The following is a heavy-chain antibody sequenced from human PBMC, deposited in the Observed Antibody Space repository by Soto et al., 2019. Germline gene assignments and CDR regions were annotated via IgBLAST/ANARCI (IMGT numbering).Heavy chain of an antibody. J-gene: IGHJ4*02. D-gene: IGHD1-26*01. CDR2: IYHSGST. CDR3: TGGTYWYYFDY. CDR1: GGSISSGGYS. Sequence: PSETLSLTCAVSGGSISSGGYSWSWIRQPPGKGLEWIGYIYHSGSTYYNPSLKSRVTISVDRSKNQFSLKLSSVTAADTAVYYCTGGTYWYYFDYWGQGTPVTVSS. V-gene: IGHV4-30-2*01.